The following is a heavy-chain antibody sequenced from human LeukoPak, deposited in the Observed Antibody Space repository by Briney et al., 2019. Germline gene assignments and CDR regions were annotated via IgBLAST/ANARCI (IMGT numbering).Heavy chain of an antibody. Sequence: SETLSLTCTVSGGSISRDNWWGWVRPPPGKGLEWIGEINHSGSTNYNPSLKSRVTISVDTSKNQFSLGLSSVTAADTAVYYCARVSGHFYFYYYMDVWGKGTTVTISS. CDR3: ARVSGHFYFYYYMDV. J-gene: IGHJ6*03. V-gene: IGHV4-4*02. CDR2: INHSGST. CDR1: GGSISRDNW.